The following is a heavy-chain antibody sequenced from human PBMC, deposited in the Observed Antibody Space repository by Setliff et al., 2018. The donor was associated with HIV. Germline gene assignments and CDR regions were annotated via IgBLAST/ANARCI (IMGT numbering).Heavy chain of an antibody. CDR2: IYRSGSA. J-gene: IGHJ6*03. CDR3: GRNYYDSSGYLPYYYYYYYMDV. CDR1: GGSISSYH. D-gene: IGHD3-22*01. Sequence: SETLSLTCRVSGGSISSYHWSWIRQPPGKGLEWIGHIYRSGSANYSPSLRGRLTISADTARNQFSLKLTSVTAADTAIYYCGRNYYDSSGYLPYYYYYYYMDVWGKGTTVTVSS. V-gene: IGHV4-4*08.